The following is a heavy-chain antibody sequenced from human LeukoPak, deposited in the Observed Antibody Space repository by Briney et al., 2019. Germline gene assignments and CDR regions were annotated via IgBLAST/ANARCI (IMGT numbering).Heavy chain of an antibody. CDR3: ARRCIPIRVMEWLAAYFFDY. D-gene: IGHD3-3*01. V-gene: IGHV1-69*04. CDR2: IILILDIA. Sequence: GSSVKVSCKASGGTFSSYALSWVRQASGQGLEWMGRIILILDIANYAQKFQGRVTITADKSTSTAYMELSSLRSEGTAGYYCARRCIPIRVMEWLAAYFFDYWGQKTLGTLSS. CDR1: GGTFSSYA. J-gene: IGHJ4*02.